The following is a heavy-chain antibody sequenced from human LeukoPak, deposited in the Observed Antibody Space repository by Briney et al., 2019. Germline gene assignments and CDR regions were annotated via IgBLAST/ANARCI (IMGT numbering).Heavy chain of an antibody. Sequence: PGGSLRLSCAASGFTFSNAWMSWVRQAPGKGLEWVGRIKSKTDGGTTDYAAPVKGRFTISRDDSKNTLYLQMNSLKTEDTAVYYCTTSGWLLPLYYFDYWGQGTLVTVSS. D-gene: IGHD3-22*01. V-gene: IGHV3-15*01. J-gene: IGHJ4*02. CDR2: IKSKTDGGTT. CDR1: GFTFSNAW. CDR3: TTSGWLLPLYYFDY.